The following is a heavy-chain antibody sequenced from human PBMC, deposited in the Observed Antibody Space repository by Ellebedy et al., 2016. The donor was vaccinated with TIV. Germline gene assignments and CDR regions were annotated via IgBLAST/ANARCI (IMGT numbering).Heavy chain of an antibody. CDR1: GFTVSSNY. D-gene: IGHD6-19*01. Sequence: GGSLRLSCAASGFTVSSNYMSWVRQAPGKGLEWVSVIYSGGSTYYADSVKGRFTISRDNSKNTLFLQMNSLRAEDTAVYYCAKDFFPFRLSSGPGYWGQGTLVTVSS. J-gene: IGHJ4*02. CDR3: AKDFFPFRLSSGPGY. V-gene: IGHV3-53*05. CDR2: IYSGGST.